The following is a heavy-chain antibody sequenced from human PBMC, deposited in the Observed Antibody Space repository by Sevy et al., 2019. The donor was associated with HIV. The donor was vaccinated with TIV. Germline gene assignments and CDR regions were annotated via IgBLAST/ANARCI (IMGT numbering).Heavy chain of an antibody. Sequence: SETLSLTCTVSGGSISSYYWSWIRQPPGKGLEWIGYIYYSGSTNYNPSLKSRVTISVDTSKNQFSLKLSSVTAAETAVYYCARGPPLSESEEDYYGSGSYPYWGQGTLVTVSS. CDR2: IYYSGST. V-gene: IGHV4-59*01. D-gene: IGHD3-10*01. CDR3: ARGPPLSESEEDYYGSGSYPY. CDR1: GGSISSYY. J-gene: IGHJ4*02.